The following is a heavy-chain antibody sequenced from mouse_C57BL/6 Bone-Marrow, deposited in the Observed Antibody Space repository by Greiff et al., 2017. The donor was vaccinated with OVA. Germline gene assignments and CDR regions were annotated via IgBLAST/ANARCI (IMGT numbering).Heavy chain of an antibody. J-gene: IGHJ2*01. Sequence: EVQLQQSGTVLARPGASVKMSCKTSGYTFTSYWMHWVKQRPGQGLEWIGAISPGNSDTSYNQKFKGKAKLTAVTSASTAYMELSSLTNEDSAVYYCTRLRYYGSNYYFDYWGQGTTLTVSS. CDR2: ISPGNSDT. D-gene: IGHD1-1*01. CDR1: GYTFTSYW. CDR3: TRLRYYGSNYYFDY. V-gene: IGHV1-5*01.